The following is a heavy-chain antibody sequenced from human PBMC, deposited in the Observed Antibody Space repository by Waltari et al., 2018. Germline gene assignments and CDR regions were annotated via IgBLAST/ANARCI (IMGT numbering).Heavy chain of an antibody. CDR3: ARDHSSSWYYYYYVDV. CDR1: GYTFTGYY. J-gene: IGHJ6*03. V-gene: IGHV1-2*02. Sequence: QVQLVQSGAEVKKPGASVKVSCKASGYTFTGYYMHWVRQAHGKGLEWMGRINPDGGGTNYAQKFQGRVTMTRDTSMSTAYMELSRLRSDDTAVYYCARDHSSSWYYYYYVDVWGKGTTVTVSS. D-gene: IGHD6-13*01. CDR2: INPDGGGT.